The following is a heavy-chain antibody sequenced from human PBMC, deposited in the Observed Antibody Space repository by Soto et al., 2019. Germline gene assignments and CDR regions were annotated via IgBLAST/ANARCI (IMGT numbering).Heavy chain of an antibody. Sequence: ASVKVSCKASGYTFTSYGISWVRQAPGQGLEWMGWMNPNSGNTGYAQKFQGRVTMTRNTSISTAYMELSSLRSEDTAVYYCARGFDFWSGSYMDVWGKGTTVTVSS. CDR1: GYTFTSYG. CDR2: MNPNSGNT. J-gene: IGHJ6*03. CDR3: ARGFDFWSGSYMDV. D-gene: IGHD3-3*01. V-gene: IGHV1-8*02.